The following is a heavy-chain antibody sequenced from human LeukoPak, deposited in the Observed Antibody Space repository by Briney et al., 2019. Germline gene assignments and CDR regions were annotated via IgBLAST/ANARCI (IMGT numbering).Heavy chain of an antibody. CDR1: GGSISSSNW. J-gene: IGHJ5*02. D-gene: IGHD3-22*01. CDR3: ARSLRTYYYDSSGSFDP. V-gene: IGHV4-4*02. CDR2: IYHSGST. Sequence: SETLSLTCAVSGGSISSSNWWSWVRQPPGKGLEWIGEIYHSGSTNYNPSLKSRVTISVDKSKNQFSLKLSSVTAADTAVYYCARSLRTYYYDSSGSFDPWGQGTLVTVSS.